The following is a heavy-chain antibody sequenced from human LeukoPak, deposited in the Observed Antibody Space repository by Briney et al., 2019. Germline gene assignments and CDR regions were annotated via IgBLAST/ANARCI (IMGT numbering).Heavy chain of an antibody. Sequence: PGGALRLSFAASGFPFSSYSMNWVRQAPGKGLGGGSSIISSSSYIYYTDSVKGRFPISRHNANTSLYLQMNSLRAQDTAVYYCAREPLPQDYYDSSGYYENAFDIWGQGTMVTVSS. J-gene: IGHJ3*02. V-gene: IGHV3-21*01. CDR3: AREPLPQDYYDSSGYYENAFDI. CDR1: GFPFSSYS. CDR2: IISSSSYI. D-gene: IGHD3-22*01.